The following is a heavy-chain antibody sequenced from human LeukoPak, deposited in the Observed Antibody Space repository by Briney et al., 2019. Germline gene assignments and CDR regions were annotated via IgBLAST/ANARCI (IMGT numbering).Heavy chain of an antibody. D-gene: IGHD2-15*01. CDR1: GYTFTGYY. Sequence: GASVKVSCKASGYTFTGYYMHWVRQAPGQGLEWMGWINPNSGGTNYAQKFQGRVTMTRNTSISTAYMELSSLRSEDTAVYYCARMVDRLYYFDYWGQGTLVTVSS. J-gene: IGHJ4*02. CDR2: INPNSGGT. CDR3: ARMVDRLYYFDY. V-gene: IGHV1-2*02.